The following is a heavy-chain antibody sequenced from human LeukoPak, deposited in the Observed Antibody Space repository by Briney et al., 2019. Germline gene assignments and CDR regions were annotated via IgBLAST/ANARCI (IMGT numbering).Heavy chain of an antibody. CDR2: TYYRSKWYS. Sequence: SRTLSLTCAISGDSVSSNSAAWNWIRQSPSRGLEWLGRTYYRSKWYSYYATSVRSRITIKSDTSKNQFSLQLNSVTPEDTAVYYCAKGPGTLQPWGQGTLVTVSS. V-gene: IGHV6-1*01. CDR3: AKGPGTLQP. D-gene: IGHD1-1*01. J-gene: IGHJ1*01. CDR1: GDSVSSNSAA.